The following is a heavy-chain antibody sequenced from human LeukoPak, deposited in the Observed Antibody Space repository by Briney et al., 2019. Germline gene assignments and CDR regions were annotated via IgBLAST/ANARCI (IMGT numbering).Heavy chain of an antibody. J-gene: IGHJ4*02. CDR3: AKEGGVGGLDY. Sequence: PGGSLRLSCTASGFIFLDYGMHWVRQAPGKGLEWVSFVRFGGSGKYYADSVKGRFIISRDDSENTLYLQLNSLRVEETGLYYCAKEGGVGGLDYWGEGTLVTVSA. V-gene: IGHV3-30*02. CDR2: VRFGGSGK. D-gene: IGHD3-16*01. CDR1: GFIFLDYG.